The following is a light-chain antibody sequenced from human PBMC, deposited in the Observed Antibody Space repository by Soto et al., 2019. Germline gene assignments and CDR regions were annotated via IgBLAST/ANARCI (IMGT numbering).Light chain of an antibody. J-gene: IGKJ4*01. CDR2: DAS. CDR1: QSVRNNY. CDR3: QQYGSSPLT. V-gene: IGKV3-20*01. Sequence: ELVLTQSPDTLSLSPGEIATLSCRASQSVRNNYLAWYQQKPGQAPRFLIYDASSRATGIPDRFSGSGSGTDFTLTISRLEPEDFAVYYCQQYGSSPLTFGGGTKVEIK.